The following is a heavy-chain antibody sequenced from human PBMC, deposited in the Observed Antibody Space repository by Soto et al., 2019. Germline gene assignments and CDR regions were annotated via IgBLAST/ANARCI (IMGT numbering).Heavy chain of an antibody. CDR2: IKSKTDGGTT. V-gene: IGHV3-15*01. D-gene: IGHD3-3*01. Sequence: KPGGSLRLSCAASGFTFSNAGMSWVRQAPGKGLEWVGRIKSKTDGGTTDYAAPVKGRFTISRDDSKNTLFLQMNSLETEDTAVYYCSMGNSEWLFRYSYYGMDVWGQGTTVTVSS. CDR3: SMGNSEWLFRYSYYGMDV. J-gene: IGHJ6*02. CDR1: GFTFSNAG.